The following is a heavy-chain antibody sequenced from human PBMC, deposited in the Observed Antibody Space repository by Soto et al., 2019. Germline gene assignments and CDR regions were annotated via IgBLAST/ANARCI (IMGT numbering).Heavy chain of an antibody. Sequence: QVQLVQSGAEVRKPGASVNISCRASGFTFSDNLINWVRQAPGQSLEGVGWINPDNGNTSYSQTFQGRVTMARHSSASIAYVEVTDLTSEDPAVYYCARDILSVGPRANDAFDVWGQGTMVIVSS. V-gene: IGHV1-3*01. CDR2: INPDNGNT. D-gene: IGHD2-8*02. J-gene: IGHJ3*01. CDR3: ARDILSVGPRANDAFDV. CDR1: GFTFSDNL.